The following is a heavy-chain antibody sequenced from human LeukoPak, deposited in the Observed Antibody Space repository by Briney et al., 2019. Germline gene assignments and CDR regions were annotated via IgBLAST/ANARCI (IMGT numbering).Heavy chain of an antibody. V-gene: IGHV4-39*01. Sequence: PETLSLTCTVSGGSISTSNYYWGWIRQPPGKGLEWIGNIYYSGSTYYNPSLKSRVTMSVDTSKNQFSLKLSSVTAADTAVYYCARYYYGSGSYYYFDSWGQGTLVTVSS. J-gene: IGHJ4*02. CDR3: ARYYYGSGSYYYFDS. D-gene: IGHD3-10*01. CDR2: IYYSGST. CDR1: GGSISTSNYY.